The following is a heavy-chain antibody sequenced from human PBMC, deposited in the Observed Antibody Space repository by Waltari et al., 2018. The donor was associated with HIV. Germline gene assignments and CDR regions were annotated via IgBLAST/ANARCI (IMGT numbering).Heavy chain of an antibody. J-gene: IGHJ3*02. V-gene: IGHV5-51*01. CDR2: IYPGDSDA. D-gene: IGHD4-17*01. CDR1: GNNFAGYW. Sequence: EEKLVQSGAEVKEPGESLKISCKSLGNNFAGYWVGWVRQMPGKGLEWMGVIYPGDSDAVYSPSFQGRVIMSTDSSISTVYLQWSSRRASDTAMYYCARRKGDYRTAFDIWGQGTMVTASS. CDR3: ARRKGDYRTAFDI.